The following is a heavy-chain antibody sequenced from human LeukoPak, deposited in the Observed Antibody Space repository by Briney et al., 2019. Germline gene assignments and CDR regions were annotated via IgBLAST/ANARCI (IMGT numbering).Heavy chain of an antibody. J-gene: IGHJ4*02. CDR2: ITGSDDRT. CDR3: AKGPQVGSGYHPDF. Sequence: GGSLRLSCAASGFTFSGAAMTWVRQAPGKGLEWVSSITGSDDRTYYVDSVKGRFTISRDYSKNTLRLQMSSLTVEDTAIYYCAKGPQVGSGYHPDFWGQGTLVTVSS. V-gene: IGHV3-23*01. CDR1: GFTFSGAA. D-gene: IGHD3-22*01.